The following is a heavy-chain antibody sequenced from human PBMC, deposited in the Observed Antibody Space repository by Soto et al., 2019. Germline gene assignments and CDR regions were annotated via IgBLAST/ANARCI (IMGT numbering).Heavy chain of an antibody. CDR1: GGSVSSGIYY. D-gene: IGHD3-22*01. CDR3: ARVGYNENSDYLSNWFDP. CDR2: IYYSGST. J-gene: IGHJ5*02. Sequence: ESLSLTCTVSGGSVSSGIYYWSWSRRPPGKGLELIGYIYYSGSTNYNPSLKSRVTISVDTSKNQFSLTLSSVTTADTAVYYCARVGYNENSDYLSNWFDPWGQGTLVTVSS. V-gene: IGHV4-61*01.